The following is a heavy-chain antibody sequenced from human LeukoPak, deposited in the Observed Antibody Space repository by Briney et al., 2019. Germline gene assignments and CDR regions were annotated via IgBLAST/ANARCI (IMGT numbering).Heavy chain of an antibody. V-gene: IGHV3-23*01. CDR3: AKDPSNCSSTSCNYFDY. D-gene: IGHD2-2*01. J-gene: IGHJ4*02. Sequence: GGSLRLSCAASGFTFGNYAMSWVRQAPGKGLEWVSAISGSGGSTYYADSVKGRFTISRDNSKNTLYLQMNSLRAEDTAVYYCAKDPSNCSSTSCNYFDYWGQGTLVTVSS. CDR2: ISGSGGST. CDR1: GFTFGNYA.